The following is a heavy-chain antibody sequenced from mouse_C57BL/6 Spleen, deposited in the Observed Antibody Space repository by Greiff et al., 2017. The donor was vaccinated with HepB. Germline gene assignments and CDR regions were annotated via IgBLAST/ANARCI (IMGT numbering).Heavy chain of an antibody. V-gene: IGHV5-17*01. J-gene: IGHJ4*01. Sequence: EVMLVESGGGLVKPGGSLKLSCAASGFTFSDYGMHWVRQAPEKGLEWVAYISSGSSTIYYADTVKGRFTISRDNAKNTLFLQMTSLRSEDTAMYDCANTGTPFYYAMDYWGQGTSVTVSS. D-gene: IGHD4-1*01. CDR1: GFTFSDYG. CDR3: ANTGTPFYYAMDY. CDR2: ISSGSSTI.